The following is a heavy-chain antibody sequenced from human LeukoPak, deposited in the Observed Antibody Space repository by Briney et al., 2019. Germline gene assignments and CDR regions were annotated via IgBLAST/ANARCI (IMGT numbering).Heavy chain of an antibody. V-gene: IGHV3-23*01. CDR3: AKDRRTGTTYGVGDY. D-gene: IGHD1-7*01. CDR1: GFTFSSYA. J-gene: IGHJ4*02. CDR2: ISGSGGST. Sequence: GGSLRLPCAASGFTFSSYAMRWVRQAPGKGLGGVSAISGSGGSTYYAVSVKGRLTISRDNPKNTLYLQMNSLRAEDTAVYYCAKDRRTGTTYGVGDYWGQGNLVTVSS.